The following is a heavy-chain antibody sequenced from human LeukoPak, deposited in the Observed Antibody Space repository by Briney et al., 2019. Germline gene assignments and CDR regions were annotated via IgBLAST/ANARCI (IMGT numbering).Heavy chain of an antibody. CDR3: AKYSAPAGYNWFDP. Sequence: ASVKVSCKASGYTFTSYDINWVRQATGQGLEWMGRMNPNSGNTGYAQKFQGRVTITRDTSISTAYMELSSLRAEDTAVYYCAKYSAPAGYNWFDPWGQGTLVTVSS. J-gene: IGHJ5*02. V-gene: IGHV1-8*03. CDR1: GYTFTSYD. CDR2: MNPNSGNT. D-gene: IGHD2/OR15-2a*01.